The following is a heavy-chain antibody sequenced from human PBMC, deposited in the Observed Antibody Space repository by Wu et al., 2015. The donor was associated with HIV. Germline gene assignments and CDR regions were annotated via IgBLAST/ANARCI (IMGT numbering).Heavy chain of an antibody. D-gene: IGHD2-2*01. CDR3: ASTCSSTSCYSGWFDP. CDR1: GYTFTSYG. J-gene: IGHJ5*02. CDR2: ISAYNGNT. Sequence: QVQLVQSGAEVKKPGASVKVSCKASGYTFTSYGISWVRQAPGQGLEWMGWISAYNGNTNYAQKLQGRVTMTTDTSTSTAYMELRSLRSDDTAVYYCASTCSSTSCYSGWFDPWGQGTLVTVSS. V-gene: IGHV1-18*01.